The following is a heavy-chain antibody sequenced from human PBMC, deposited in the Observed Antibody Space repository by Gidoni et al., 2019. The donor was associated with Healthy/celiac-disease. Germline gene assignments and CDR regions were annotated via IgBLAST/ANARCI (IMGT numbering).Heavy chain of an antibody. D-gene: IGHD3-10*01. J-gene: IGHJ4*02. Sequence: EVQLVESGGGLIQPGGSLRLSCAASGFTVCSNYMSCVRQAPGKGLEWVSVIYSGGSTYYADSVQCRFTISRDNSKNTLYLQMNSLRAEDTAVYYCARDAGSGSYSRLFDYWGQGTLVTVSS. CDR1: GFTVCSNY. CDR2: IYSGGST. V-gene: IGHV3-53*01. CDR3: ARDAGSGSYSRLFDY.